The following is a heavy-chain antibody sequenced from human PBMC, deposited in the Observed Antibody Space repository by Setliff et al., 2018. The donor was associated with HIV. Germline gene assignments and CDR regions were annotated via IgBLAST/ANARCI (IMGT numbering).Heavy chain of an antibody. D-gene: IGHD6-6*01. CDR3: ARGRHYSSSAPFAIDF. CDR1: NYSINSGYY. V-gene: IGHV4-38-2*01. CDR2: IYHSGST. J-gene: IGHJ4*02. Sequence: SETLSLTCAVSNYSINSGYYWGWIRQPPGKGLEWIGSIYHSGSTYYNPSLKSRVTISVDTSKNQVSLRLTSVTAADTAVYYCARGRHYSSSAPFAIDFWGQGMLVTVSS.